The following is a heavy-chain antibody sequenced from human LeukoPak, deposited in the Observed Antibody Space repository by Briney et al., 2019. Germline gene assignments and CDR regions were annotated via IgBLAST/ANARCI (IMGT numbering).Heavy chain of an antibody. J-gene: IGHJ6*03. CDR2: IIPIFGTA. CDR1: GGTFSSNA. CDR3: ARVSRYCSSTSCYTDYYYYYMDV. D-gene: IGHD2-2*02. V-gene: IGHV1-69*01. Sequence: SVKVSCKASGGTFSSNAISWVRQAPGQGLEWMGGIIPIFGTANYAQKFQGRVTITADESTSTAYMELSSLRSEDTAVYYCARVSRYCSSTSCYTDYYYYYMDVWGKGTTVTVSS.